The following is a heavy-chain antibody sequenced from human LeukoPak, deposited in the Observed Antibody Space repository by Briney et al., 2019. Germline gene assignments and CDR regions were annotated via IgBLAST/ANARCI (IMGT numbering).Heavy chain of an antibody. V-gene: IGHV3-11*05. CDR2: ISSSSSYT. J-gene: IGHJ6*02. CDR1: GFTFSDYY. D-gene: IGHD6-13*01. CDR3: ARERVTAAADKSGYYYYYGMDV. Sequence: GGSLRLSCAASGFTFSDYYMSWIRQAPGKGLEWVSYISSSSSYTNYADSVKGRFTISRDNAKNSLYLQMNSLRAEDTAVYYCARERVTAAADKSGYYYYYGMDVWGQGTTVTVSS.